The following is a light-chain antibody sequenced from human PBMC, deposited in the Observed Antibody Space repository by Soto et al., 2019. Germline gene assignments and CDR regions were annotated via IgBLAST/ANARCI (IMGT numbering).Light chain of an antibody. CDR2: TAS. J-gene: IGKJ5*01. CDR1: QSISSH. V-gene: IGKV1-39*01. Sequence: DIQMTQSPSSLSASVGDTVTITCRASQSISSHLNWYQQKPGKAPNLLMYTASNLQSGVPSRFSGSGSGTDFTLTISSLQPEDFATYYCQQSYSTPISFGPGTRLEIK. CDR3: QQSYSTPIS.